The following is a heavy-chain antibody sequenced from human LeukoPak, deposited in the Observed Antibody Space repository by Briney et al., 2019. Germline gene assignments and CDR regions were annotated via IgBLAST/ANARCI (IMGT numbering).Heavy chain of an antibody. V-gene: IGHV4-4*02. D-gene: IGHD2/OR15-2a*01. J-gene: IGHJ4*02. Sequence: SETLSLTCAVSGGSINSDYWWTWVRQSPGKGLEWIGEISHTGSVNYNLSLESRVTISTDKSKNQFSLMLRSVAAADTAVYYCARQGDFSNPLDYRGQGVLVTVSS. CDR3: ARQGDFSNPLDY. CDR2: ISHTGSV. CDR1: GGSINSDYW.